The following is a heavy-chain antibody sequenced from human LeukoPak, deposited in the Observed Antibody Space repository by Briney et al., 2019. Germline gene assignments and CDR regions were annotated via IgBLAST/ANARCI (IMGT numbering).Heavy chain of an antibody. Sequence: GGSLRLSCTASGFSFSDYDMNWVRQAPGKGLEWVSPISGSSSHRYYADSAKGRFTISRDNAKNSLYLQMNSLRAEDTAVYYCAREGSYCVGGDCYSFDFWGQGTLITVSS. CDR3: AREGSYCVGGDCYSFDF. CDR1: GFSFSDYD. J-gene: IGHJ4*02. V-gene: IGHV3-21*06. CDR2: ISGSSSHR. D-gene: IGHD2-21*02.